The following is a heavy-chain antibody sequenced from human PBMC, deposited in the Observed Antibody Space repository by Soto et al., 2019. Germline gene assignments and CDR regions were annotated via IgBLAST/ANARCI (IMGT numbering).Heavy chain of an antibody. Sequence: SETLSLTCTVSGGSVSSDTHYWSWIRQPPGKRLEWIGFIYSSGSTNYNPSLKSRVTISVDTSKNQFSLKLSSVTAADTAVYYCARASSTVYYYYGMDVWGQGTTVTVSS. V-gene: IGHV4-61*01. CDR3: ARASSTVYYYYGMDV. CDR2: IYSSGST. CDR1: GGSVSSDTHY. D-gene: IGHD4-17*01. J-gene: IGHJ6*02.